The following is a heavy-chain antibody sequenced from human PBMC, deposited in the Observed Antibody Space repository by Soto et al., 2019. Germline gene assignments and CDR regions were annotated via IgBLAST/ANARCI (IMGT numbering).Heavy chain of an antibody. D-gene: IGHD6-19*01. CDR1: GFSFSSYA. CDR3: ANFPSAVADQEWFDP. J-gene: IGHJ5*02. V-gene: IGHV3-23*01. CDR2: ISGSDGST. Sequence: PGGSLRLSCVASGFSFSSYAMSWVRQAPGKGLEWVSVISGSDGSTYYADSVKGRFTISRDNSKNTLYLQMNSLRAEDTAVYYCANFPSAVADQEWFDPWGQGTLVTVSS.